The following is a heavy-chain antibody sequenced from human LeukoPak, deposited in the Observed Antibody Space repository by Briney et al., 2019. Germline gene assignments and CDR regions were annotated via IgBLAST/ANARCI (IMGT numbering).Heavy chain of an antibody. CDR3: ATNWVASSWFNWFDP. CDR2: ISGSGGST. CDR1: GFTFSSYA. Sequence: GGSLRLSCAASGFTFSSYAMSWVRQAPGKGLEWVSAISGSGGSTHYADSVKGRFTISRDNSKNTLYLQMNSLRAEDTAVYYCATNWVASSWFNWFDPWGQGTLVTVSS. J-gene: IGHJ5*02. V-gene: IGHV3-23*01. D-gene: IGHD6-13*01.